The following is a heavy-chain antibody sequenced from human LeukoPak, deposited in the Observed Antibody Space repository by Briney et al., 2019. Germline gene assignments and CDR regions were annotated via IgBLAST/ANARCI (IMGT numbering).Heavy chain of an antibody. D-gene: IGHD4-17*01. CDR1: GLTLSTYS. Sequence: GGSLRLSFPASGLTLSTYSMNWVRQAPGKGLEWVSSITSSISYYTDSVKGRFTISRDNAKNSLFLQMNSLRAEDTAVYFCARDPDPHDYGDYEEGFWYYYAMDVWGKGATVTVSS. CDR3: ARDPDPHDYGDYEEGFWYYYAMDV. V-gene: IGHV3-21*01. CDR2: ITSSISY. J-gene: IGHJ6*04.